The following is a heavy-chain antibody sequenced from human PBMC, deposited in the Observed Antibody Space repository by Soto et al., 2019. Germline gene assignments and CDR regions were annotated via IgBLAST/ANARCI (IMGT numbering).Heavy chain of an antibody. Sequence: PSETLSLSCTVSGDSISSYSISSYYWSWIRQSPGKGLESIGYISTSGSTHYNPSLTTRITISVDTSKNRCSLKGSSVTAADTAVYYCARPRAKGPHNWFGPWGQGTLGTVSS. J-gene: IGHJ5*02. V-gene: IGHV4-61*01. CDR1: GDSISSYSISSYY. CDR3: ARPRAKGPHNWFGP. CDR2: ISTSGST.